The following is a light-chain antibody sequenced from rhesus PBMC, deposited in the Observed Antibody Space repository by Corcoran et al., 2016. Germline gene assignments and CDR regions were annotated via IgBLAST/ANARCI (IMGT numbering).Light chain of an antibody. CDR1: QSISSW. J-gene: IGKJ4*01. Sequence: DIQMTQSPSSLSTSVGDKVTITCQASQSISSWLAWYQKKPGKAPKALIYKASILESGVPSRFSGSGSGTDFTLTISSLPPEDFATYYCQQYNSAPLTFGGGTTVELK. V-gene: IGKV1-16*01. CDR2: KAS. CDR3: QQYNSAPLT.